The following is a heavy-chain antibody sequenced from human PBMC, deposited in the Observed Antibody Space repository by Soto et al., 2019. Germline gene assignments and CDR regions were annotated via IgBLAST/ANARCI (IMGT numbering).Heavy chain of an antibody. V-gene: IGHV4-30-2*01. CDR1: GCSISSGGYS. CDR2: LYHSGST. CDR3: AAGGGLPRYY. Sequence: QLQLQESGSGLVKPSQTLSLTCAVSGCSISSGGYSWSWIRQPPGKGLEWIGYLYHSGSTYYNPSLKSRVTISVDRAKNQFSLKLSSVTAADTAVYYCAAGGGLPRYYWGQGTLVTVSS. J-gene: IGHJ4*02. D-gene: IGHD5-12*01.